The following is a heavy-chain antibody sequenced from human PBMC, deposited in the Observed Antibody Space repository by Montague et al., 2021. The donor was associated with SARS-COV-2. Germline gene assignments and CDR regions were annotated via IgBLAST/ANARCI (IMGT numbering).Heavy chain of an antibody. V-gene: IGHV4-39*07. CDR2: VLYTGTP. J-gene: IGHJ4*02. D-gene: IGHD3-16*01. CDR1: GGSIANSHKY. Sequence: ETLSLTCTVSGGSIANSHKYWGWVRQPPGKGLEWIGSVLYTGTPYDHPSLTARVTISLDTSKNQFSLKMYSVTAADTAIYFCVAGGDSAKAGAYWAQGTLVTVSS. CDR3: VAGGDSAKAGAY.